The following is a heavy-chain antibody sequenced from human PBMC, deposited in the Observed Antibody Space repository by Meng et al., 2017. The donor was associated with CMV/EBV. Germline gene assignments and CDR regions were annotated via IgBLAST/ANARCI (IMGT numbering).Heavy chain of an antibody. J-gene: IGHJ6*02. CDR2: ISSSSSYI. CDR3: ARVVEEPLTGYYYGMDV. D-gene: IGHD1-14*01. CDR1: GFTFSSYS. Sequence: GESLKISCAASGFTFSSYSMNWVRQVPGKGLEWVSSISSSSSYIYYADSVKGRFTISRDNAKNSLYLQMNSLRAEDTAVYYCARVVEEPLTGYYYGMDVWGQGTTVTVSS. V-gene: IGHV3-21*01.